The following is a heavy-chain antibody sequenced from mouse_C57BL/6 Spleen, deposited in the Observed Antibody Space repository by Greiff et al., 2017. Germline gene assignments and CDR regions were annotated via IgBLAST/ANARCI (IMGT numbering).Heavy chain of an antibody. Sequence: GGGLVQPKGSLKLSCAASGFSFNTYAMNWVRQAPGKGLEWVARIRSKSNNYATYYADSVKDRFTISRDDSESMLYLQMNNLKTEDTAMYYCVRQGEYAMDYWGQGTSVTVSS. CDR2: IRSKSNNYAT. CDR1: GFSFNTYA. CDR3: VRQGEYAMDY. V-gene: IGHV10-1*01. J-gene: IGHJ4*01.